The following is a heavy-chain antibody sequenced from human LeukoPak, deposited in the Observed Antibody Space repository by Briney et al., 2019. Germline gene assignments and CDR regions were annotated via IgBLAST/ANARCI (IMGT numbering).Heavy chain of an antibody. CDR3: ARWQYTISSGWFDP. Sequence: SETLSLTCTISVGSISILYWGWILQPPRKGLEWIASIYDSGGTNYNPSLKSRVTISVNTSKIPFSLKLSSVTAADTAVYYCARWQYTISSGWFDPWGQGTLVTVSS. D-gene: IGHD6-6*01. CDR1: VGSISILY. J-gene: IGHJ5*02. V-gene: IGHV4-59*08. CDR2: IYDSGGT.